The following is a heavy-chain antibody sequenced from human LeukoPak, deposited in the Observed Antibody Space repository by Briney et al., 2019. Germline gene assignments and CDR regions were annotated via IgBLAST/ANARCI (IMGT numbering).Heavy chain of an antibody. Sequence: PSETLSLTCAVYGGSFSGYYWNWIRQPPGKGLEWIGEINHSGSTNYNPSLKSRVTISVDRSKNQFSLKLSSVTAADTAVYYCARAGIAAAGTYADYYYYYYMDVWGKGTTVTVSS. CDR1: GGSFSGYY. J-gene: IGHJ6*03. CDR2: INHSGST. CDR3: ARAGIAAAGTYADYYYYYYMDV. D-gene: IGHD6-13*01. V-gene: IGHV4-34*01.